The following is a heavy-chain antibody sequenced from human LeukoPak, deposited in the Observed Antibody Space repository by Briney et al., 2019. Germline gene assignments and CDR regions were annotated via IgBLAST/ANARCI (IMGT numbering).Heavy chain of an antibody. J-gene: IGHJ5*02. CDR2: INPNSAGT. D-gene: IGHD2-21*02. CDR1: GYTFSGYY. Sequence: GGSLRLSCVASGYTFSGYYMHWVRQAPGQGLEWMGWINPNSAGTNYAQKFQGRVTMTRDTSISTAYMDLSRLTSDDTAVYYCARGGTICSGGDCYLNWLDPWGQGTLVTVSS. V-gene: IGHV1-2*02. CDR3: ARGGTICSGGDCYLNWLDP.